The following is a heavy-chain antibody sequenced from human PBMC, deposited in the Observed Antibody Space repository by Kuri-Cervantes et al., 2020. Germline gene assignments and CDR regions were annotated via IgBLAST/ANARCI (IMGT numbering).Heavy chain of an antibody. V-gene: IGHV3-30*18. CDR1: GFTFSSYG. CDR3: AKARVGHYDSSGYFDY. J-gene: IGHJ4*02. Sequence: GESLKISCAASGFTFSSYGMHWVRQAPGKGLEWVAVISYDGSNKYYADSVKGRFTISRDNSKNTLYLQMNSLRAEDTAVYYCAKARVGHYDSSGYFDYWGQGTLVTVSS. D-gene: IGHD3-22*01. CDR2: ISYDGSNK.